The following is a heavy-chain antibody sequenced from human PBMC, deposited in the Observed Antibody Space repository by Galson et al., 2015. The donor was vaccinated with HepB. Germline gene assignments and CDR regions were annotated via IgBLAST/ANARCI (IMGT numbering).Heavy chain of an antibody. V-gene: IGHV4-34*01. CDR1: GGSFSGHY. CDR3: ARGSHREAVSKDPYYFDY. CDR2: INHSGST. J-gene: IGHJ4*02. Sequence: LSLTCAVYGGSFSGHYWSWIRQPPGKGLEWIGEINHSGSTNYNPSLKSRVTISVDTSKNQFSLKLSPVTAADSAVYYCARGSHREAVSKDPYYFDYWGQGTLFTVSS. D-gene: IGHD1-26*01.